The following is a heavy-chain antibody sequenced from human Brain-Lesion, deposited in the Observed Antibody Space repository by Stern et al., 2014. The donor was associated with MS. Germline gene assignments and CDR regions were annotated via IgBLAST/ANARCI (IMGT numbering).Heavy chain of an antibody. Sequence: DQLVESGAEVKKPGESLKISCKGSGYRFTSNWIGWVRQMPGKGLEWMGIIWPGDADTRYSPSFQGQVTISADKSSSTAYLQWSSLQASDTAMYYCARRGDSSSSGFDYWGQGTLVIVSS. CDR3: ARRGDSSSSGFDY. CDR1: GYRFTSNW. D-gene: IGHD6-6*01. J-gene: IGHJ4*02. V-gene: IGHV5-51*01. CDR2: IWPGDADT.